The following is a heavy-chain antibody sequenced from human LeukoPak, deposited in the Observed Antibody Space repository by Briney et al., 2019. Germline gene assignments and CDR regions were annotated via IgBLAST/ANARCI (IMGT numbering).Heavy chain of an antibody. CDR3: ARGLISEPTPLDY. D-gene: IGHD1-14*01. CDR2: IYNTGST. CDR1: GGSISRGSYY. Sequence: PSETLSLTCVVSGGSISRGSYYWNWIRQPAGKGLEWMGRIYNTGSTNTNPSLKSRVTISVDTSKNQFSLKLSSVTAADTAIYYCARGLISEPTPLDYWGQGTLVTVSS. V-gene: IGHV4-61*10. J-gene: IGHJ4*02.